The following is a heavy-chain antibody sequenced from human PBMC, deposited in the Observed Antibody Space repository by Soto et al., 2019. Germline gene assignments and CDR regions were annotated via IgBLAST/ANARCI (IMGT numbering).Heavy chain of an antibody. CDR2: INHSGST. CDR3: ARASIAARPYFDY. D-gene: IGHD6-6*01. V-gene: IGHV4-34*01. CDR1: GGSFSGYY. Sequence: QVQLQQWGAGLLKPSETLSLTCAVYGGSFSGYYWSWIRQPPGKGLEWIGEINHSGSTNYNPSLKSRVTISVATSKNQFSLKLSSVTAADTAVYYCARASIAARPYFDYWGQGTLVTVSS. J-gene: IGHJ4*02.